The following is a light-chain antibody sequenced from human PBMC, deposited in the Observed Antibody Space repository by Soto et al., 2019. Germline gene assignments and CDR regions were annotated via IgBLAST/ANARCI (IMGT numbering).Light chain of an antibody. CDR3: SSYTRSSNDV. CDR2: EVS. CDR1: SSDVGGYDY. Sequence: QSALTQPASVSGSPGQSITISCTGTSSDVGGYDYVSWYQHHPGKAPKLTIYEVSNRPSGVSNRFSGSKSGNTASLTISGLQAEDEAEYYCSSYTRSSNDVFGIGTKVTV. J-gene: IGLJ1*01. V-gene: IGLV2-14*01.